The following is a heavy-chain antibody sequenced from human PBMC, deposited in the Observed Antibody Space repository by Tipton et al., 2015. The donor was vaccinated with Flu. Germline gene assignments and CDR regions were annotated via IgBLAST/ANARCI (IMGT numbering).Heavy chain of an antibody. Sequence: TLSLTCTVSGGSISSYYWSWIRQPPGKGLEWIGYIYYSGSTNYNPSLKSRVTISVDTSKNQFSLKLSSVTAADTAVYYCARSPRIVPAAIPWYFDLWGRGPLVTVSS. V-gene: IGHV4-59*01. D-gene: IGHD2-2*01. CDR1: GGSISSYY. J-gene: IGHJ2*01. CDR2: IYYSGST. CDR3: ARSPRIVPAAIPWYFDL.